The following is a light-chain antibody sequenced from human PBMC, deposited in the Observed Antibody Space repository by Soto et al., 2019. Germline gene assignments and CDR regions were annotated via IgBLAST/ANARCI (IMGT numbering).Light chain of an antibody. J-gene: IGKJ5*01. CDR2: AAS. V-gene: IGKV1-9*01. CDR3: QQLNSYPIT. CDR1: QSISTY. Sequence: DIHISRSPSSLSASVGNMLTITCRASQSISTYLAWYQQKPGKAPELLIYAASSLQSAVPSRFSGSGSGTDFTLTISSLQPEDFATYYCQQLNSYPITFGQGTRLEIK.